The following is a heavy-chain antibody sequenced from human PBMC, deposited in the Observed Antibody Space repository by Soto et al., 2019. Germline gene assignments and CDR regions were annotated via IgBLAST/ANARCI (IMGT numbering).Heavy chain of an antibody. CDR3: ARWSGYADA. CDR1: GFTFSDYA. J-gene: IGHJ4*02. D-gene: IGHD4-17*01. CDR2: IDGSSATT. V-gene: IGHV3-23*01. Sequence: GSLRLSCAASGFTFSDYAMGWVRQAPGKGLEWVSAIDGSSATTNYADSVKGQFTISRDNSKNTLFLHMGGLRAEDTAVYYCARWSGYADAWGQGTRVTVAS.